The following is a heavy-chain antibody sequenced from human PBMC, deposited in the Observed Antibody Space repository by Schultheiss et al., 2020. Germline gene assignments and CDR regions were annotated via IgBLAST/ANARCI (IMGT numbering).Heavy chain of an antibody. J-gene: IGHJ3*02. V-gene: IGHV3-21*04. CDR3: AKLRPMVSDAFDI. CDR2: ISGSGGTT. Sequence: GESLKISCAASGFTFSSYSMNWVRQAPGKGLEWVSIISGSGGTTNYADSVKGRFTISRDNAKNSLYLQMNSLRAEDTAVYYCAKLRPMVSDAFDIWGQGTMVTVSS. CDR1: GFTFSSYS. D-gene: IGHD2-8*01.